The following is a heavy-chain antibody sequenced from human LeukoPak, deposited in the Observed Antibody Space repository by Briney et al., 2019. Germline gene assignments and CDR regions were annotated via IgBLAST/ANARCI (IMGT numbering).Heavy chain of an antibody. CDR1: GGSISSYY. CDR3: ARDRPGIAVAGDAFDI. D-gene: IGHD6-19*01. J-gene: IGHJ3*02. Sequence: SETLSLTCTVSGGSISSYYWSWIRQHPRGGVQWIGYIQNRGSTNNSPSLNSRVTLSVDTSKTQFSLKLTSVTAADTAVYYCARDRPGIAVAGDAFDIWGQGTMVTVSS. V-gene: IGHV4-59*01. CDR2: IQNRGST.